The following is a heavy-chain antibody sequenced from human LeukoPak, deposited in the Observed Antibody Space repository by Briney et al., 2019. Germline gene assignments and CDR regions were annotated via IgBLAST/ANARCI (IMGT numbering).Heavy chain of an antibody. Sequence: GGSLRLSCAASGFTVSSNYMSWVRQAPGKGLEWVSVIYSGGSTYYADSVKGRFTIPRDNSKNTLYLQMNSLRAEDTAVYYCARQRVENYYYGMDVWGQGTTVTVSS. CDR3: ARQRVENYYYGMDV. D-gene: IGHD2-15*01. J-gene: IGHJ6*02. CDR2: IYSGGST. V-gene: IGHV3-53*01. CDR1: GFTVSSNY.